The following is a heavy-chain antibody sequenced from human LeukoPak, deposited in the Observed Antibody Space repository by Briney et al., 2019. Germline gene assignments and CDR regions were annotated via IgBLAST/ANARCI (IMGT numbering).Heavy chain of an antibody. Sequence: GRSLRLSCAASGFTFSSYAMHWVRQAPGKGLEWVAVISYDGSNKYYADSVKGRFTISRDNSKNTLYLQMNSLRAEDTAVYYCATSRLFWGQGTLVTVSS. V-gene: IGHV3-30*04. CDR3: ATSRLF. J-gene: IGHJ4*01. CDR2: ISYDGSNK. CDR1: GFTFSSYA.